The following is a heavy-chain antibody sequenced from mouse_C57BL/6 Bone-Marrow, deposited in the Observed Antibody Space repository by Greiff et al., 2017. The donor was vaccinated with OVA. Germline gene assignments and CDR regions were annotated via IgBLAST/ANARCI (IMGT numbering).Heavy chain of an antibody. CDR2: FHPYNDDT. V-gene: IGHV1-47*01. CDR3: ARAGDYDGDWFAY. J-gene: IGHJ3*01. CDR1: GYTFTTYP. D-gene: IGHD2-4*01. Sequence: VQLQQSGAELVKPGASVKMSCKASGYTFTTYPIEWMKQNHGKSLEWIGNFHPYNDDTKYNEKFKGKATLTVEKSSSTVYLELSRLTSDDSAVYYGARAGDYDGDWFAYWGQGTLVTVSA.